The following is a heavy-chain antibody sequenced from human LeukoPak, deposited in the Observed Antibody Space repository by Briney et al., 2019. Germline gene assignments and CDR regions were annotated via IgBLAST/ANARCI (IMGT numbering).Heavy chain of an antibody. J-gene: IGHJ5*02. CDR1: GYTFTGYY. CDR2: INPNSGGT. V-gene: IGHV1-2*02. D-gene: IGHD3-10*01. Sequence: ASVKVSCKASGYTFTGYYMHWVRQAPGQGLEWMGWINPNSGGTNYAQKFQGRVTMTRDTSISTAYMELGRLRSDDTAVYYCARVAVRGRAGYWFDPWGQGTLVTVSS. CDR3: ARVAVRGRAGYWFDP.